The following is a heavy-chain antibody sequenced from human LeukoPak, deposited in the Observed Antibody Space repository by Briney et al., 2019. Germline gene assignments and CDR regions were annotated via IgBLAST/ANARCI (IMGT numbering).Heavy chain of an antibody. J-gene: IGHJ4*02. CDR2: INANSSDT. V-gene: IGHV1-2*02. Sequence: GASVKLSCKASGYTFSAYYIHWLRHAPGQGLEWMGWINANSSDTNSAPNFEGRITLTRDMSSNTAYMEVTKLTLDDTAVFYCARDGGLDFWGQGTLVTVSS. CDR1: GYTFSAYY. D-gene: IGHD2-15*01. CDR3: ARDGGLDF.